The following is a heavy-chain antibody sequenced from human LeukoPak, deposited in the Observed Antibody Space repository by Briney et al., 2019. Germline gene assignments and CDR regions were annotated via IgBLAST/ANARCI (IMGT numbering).Heavy chain of an antibody. D-gene: IGHD4-11*01. Sequence: GGSLSLSCAASGFTFSSYSMNWVRQAPGKGLEWVSYISSSSSTIYYADSVKGRFTISRDNAKNSLYLQMNSLRAEDTAVYYCAHSNSYYYYYMDVWGKGTTVTVSS. CDR1: GFTFSSYS. CDR3: AHSNSYYYYYMDV. V-gene: IGHV3-48*01. J-gene: IGHJ6*03. CDR2: ISSSSSTI.